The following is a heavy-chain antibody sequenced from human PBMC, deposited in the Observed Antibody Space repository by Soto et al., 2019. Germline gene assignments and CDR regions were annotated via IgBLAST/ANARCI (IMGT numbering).Heavy chain of an antibody. J-gene: IGHJ5*02. CDR2: IRNKGNSYTT. CDR1: GFTFSDHY. Sequence: GGSLRLSCAASGFTFSDHYMDWVRQAPGKGLDWVGRIRNKGNSYTTEYAASVKGRFTISRDDSKNSLYLQMNSLKTEDTAVYYCARVIQQGHYSWFDPWGQGTLVTVSS. CDR3: ARVIQQGHYSWFDP. V-gene: IGHV3-72*01.